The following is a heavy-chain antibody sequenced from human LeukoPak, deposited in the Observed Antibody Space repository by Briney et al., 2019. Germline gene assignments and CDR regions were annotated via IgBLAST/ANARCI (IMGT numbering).Heavy chain of an antibody. CDR3: RDLRGIVY. CDR2: ITRNSDYK. J-gene: IGHJ4*02. CDR1: GFTFSSYG. V-gene: IGHV3-21*01. D-gene: IGHD4-17*01. Sequence: GGTLRLSCAASGFTFSSYGMSWVRQAPGKGLEWVSSITRNSDYKNYASSLRGRATISRANSKKSLYLQMNSLRVEDTAVYARRDLRGIVYWGQGTLVTVSS.